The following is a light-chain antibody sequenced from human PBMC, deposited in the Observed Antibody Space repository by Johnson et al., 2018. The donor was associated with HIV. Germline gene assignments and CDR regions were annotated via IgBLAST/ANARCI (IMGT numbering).Light chain of an antibody. Sequence: QAVLTQPPSVSAAPGQKVTISCSGSSSNIGNNFVSWYQQVPGTAPKLLIYDTDKRPSGIPDRFSGSKSGTSATLGISGLQTGDEADYYCGTWDNSLRAGVCGRGPQVTVL. CDR3: GTWDNSLRAGV. CDR2: DTD. J-gene: IGLJ1*01. V-gene: IGLV1-51*01. CDR1: SSNIGNNF.